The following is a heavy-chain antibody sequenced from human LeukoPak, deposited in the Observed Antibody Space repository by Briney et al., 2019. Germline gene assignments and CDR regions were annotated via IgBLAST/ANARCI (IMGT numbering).Heavy chain of an antibody. CDR2: ISWNSGSI. V-gene: IGHV3-9*01. CDR3: AKERAAGPFDY. Sequence: GGSLRLSCAASGFTFDDYAMHWVRQAPGKGLEWVSGISWNSGSIGYADSVKGRFTISRDNAKNSLYLQMNSLRAEDTALYYCAKERAAGPFDYWGQGTLVTVSS. D-gene: IGHD6-13*01. J-gene: IGHJ4*02. CDR1: GFTFDDYA.